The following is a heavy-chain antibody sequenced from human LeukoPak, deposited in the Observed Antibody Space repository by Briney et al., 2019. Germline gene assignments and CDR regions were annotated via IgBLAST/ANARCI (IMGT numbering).Heavy chain of an antibody. D-gene: IGHD4/OR15-4a*01. V-gene: IGHV1-8*01. CDR2: MNPNSGNT. Sequence: ASVKVSCKASGYTFTSYDINWVRQATGQGLEWMGYMNPNSGNTGYAQKFQGRVTMTRNTSINTAYMELSSLRSEDTAVYYCARWLTDDAFDIWGQGTMVTVSS. CDR1: GYTFTSYD. CDR3: ARWLTDDAFDI. J-gene: IGHJ3*02.